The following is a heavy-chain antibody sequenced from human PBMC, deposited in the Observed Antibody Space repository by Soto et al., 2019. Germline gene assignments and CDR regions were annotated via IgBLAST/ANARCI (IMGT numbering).Heavy chain of an antibody. J-gene: IGHJ6*02. Sequence: GGPLRLSCGASGVTFSSYWMHWVRQATGKGLVWVSRINSDGISTIYADSVRGRFTISRDNAKNTLYLQMNSLRADDTAVYYCARDQKVSAADYSGVDVWGQGTTVTVSS. CDR1: GVTFSSYW. CDR2: INSDGIST. CDR3: ARDQKVSAADYSGVDV. V-gene: IGHV3-74*01. D-gene: IGHD6-25*01.